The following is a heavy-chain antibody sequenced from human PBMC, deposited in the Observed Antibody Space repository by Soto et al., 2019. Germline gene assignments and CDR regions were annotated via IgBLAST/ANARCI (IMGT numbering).Heavy chain of an antibody. J-gene: IGHJ5*02. CDR1: GGSISSYY. D-gene: IGHD2-15*01. CDR3: AASHCSGGSCYQNWFDP. Sequence: SETLSLTCTVSGGSISSYYWSWIRQPPGKGLEWIGYIYYSGSTNYNPSLKSRVTISVDTSKNQFSLKLSSVTAADTAVYYCAASHCSGGSCYQNWFDPWGQGTLVTVSS. V-gene: IGHV4-59*08. CDR2: IYYSGST.